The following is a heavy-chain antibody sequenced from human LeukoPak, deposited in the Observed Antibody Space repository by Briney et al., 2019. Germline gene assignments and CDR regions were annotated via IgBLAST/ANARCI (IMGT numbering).Heavy chain of an antibody. CDR3: ARQYDFWSGHIPDAFDI. Sequence: SEALSLTCSVSGGSNSRSYWSWIRQPPGKGLEWIGYVYYSGSTYYNPSLKSRVTISVDTSKNQFSLKLSSVTAADTAVYYCARQYDFWSGHIPDAFDIWGQGTMVTVSS. J-gene: IGHJ3*02. V-gene: IGHV4-59*08. CDR2: VYYSGST. CDR1: GGSNSRSY. D-gene: IGHD3-3*01.